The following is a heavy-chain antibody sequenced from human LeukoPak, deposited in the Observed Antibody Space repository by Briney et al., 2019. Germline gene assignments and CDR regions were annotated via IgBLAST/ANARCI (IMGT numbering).Heavy chain of an antibody. Sequence: GGSLRLSCAASGFTFSRYWMHWLRQAPGKGPVWVSRISTDGSSTSYADSVKGRFTISRDNSKTTLSLQMNSLRAEDTAVYYCAKGYSYSPSSDAFDIWGQGTMVTVSS. CDR2: ISTDGSST. CDR3: AKGYSYSPSSDAFDI. J-gene: IGHJ3*02. CDR1: GFTFSRYW. D-gene: IGHD5-18*01. V-gene: IGHV3-74*01.